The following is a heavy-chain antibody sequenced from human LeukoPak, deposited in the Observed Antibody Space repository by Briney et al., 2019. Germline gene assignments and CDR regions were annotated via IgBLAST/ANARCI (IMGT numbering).Heavy chain of an antibody. CDR1: GGSISSRSNY. D-gene: IGHD2-15*01. V-gene: IGHV4-39*07. CDR2: IYYSGST. CDR3: ARAGRVSRPKYCSGGSCYVWFDY. J-gene: IGHJ4*02. Sequence: SETLSLTCTVSGGSISSRSNYWGWIRQPPGKGLEWIGSIYYSGSTYYNPSLKSRVTISVDTSKNQFSPKLSSVTAADTAVYYCARAGRVSRPKYCSGGSCYVWFDYWGQGTLVTVSS.